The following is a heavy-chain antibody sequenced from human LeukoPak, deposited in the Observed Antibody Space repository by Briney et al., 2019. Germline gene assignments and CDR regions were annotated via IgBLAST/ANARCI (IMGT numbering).Heavy chain of an antibody. CDR1: GFTFSSYA. D-gene: IGHD3-22*01. V-gene: IGHV3-23*01. CDR2: IIGSGGST. J-gene: IGHJ4*02. Sequence: GGSLRLSCAASGFTFSSYAMSWLRQARGKELDGVSAIIGSGGSTYNADSVKGRFTISRDKSKNTLYLQMNSLRAEDTAVYYCAKGTYYYDSSGYYGGYYFDYWGQGTLVTVSS. CDR3: AKGTYYYDSSGYYGGYYFDY.